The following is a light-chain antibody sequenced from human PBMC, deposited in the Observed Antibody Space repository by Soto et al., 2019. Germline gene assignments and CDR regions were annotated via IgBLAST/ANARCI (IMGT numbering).Light chain of an antibody. V-gene: IGKV1-5*01. CDR1: QSISNW. CDR2: HAS. Sequence: DLQMTQSPSTLPASVGDRVTITCRASQSISNWLAWYHQKPGTAPKVLIYHASNLQSGVPSRFSGSGSGTEFTLTISSLQPDDFATYYCQQYNSYSFGQGTKVDIK. CDR3: QQYNSYS. J-gene: IGKJ1*01.